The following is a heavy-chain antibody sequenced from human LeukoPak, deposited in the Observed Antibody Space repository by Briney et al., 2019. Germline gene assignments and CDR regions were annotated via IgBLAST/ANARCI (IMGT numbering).Heavy chain of an antibody. J-gene: IGHJ4*02. D-gene: IGHD2-15*01. Sequence: PGGSLRLSCAASGLPSSDYGMHWIRQAPGKGLEWVSLIYYDGSNKYYADSVKGRFTISRDNSRNTLYLQMNSLRVEDTAVYYCARDRATRFFDYWGQGTLVTVSS. V-gene: IGHV3-33*01. CDR2: IYYDGSNK. CDR3: ARDRATRFFDY. CDR1: GLPSSDYG.